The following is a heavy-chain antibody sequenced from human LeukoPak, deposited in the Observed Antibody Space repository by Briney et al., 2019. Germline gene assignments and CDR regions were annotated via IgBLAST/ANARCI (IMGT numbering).Heavy chain of an antibody. CDR1: WLTDSSHH. CDR2: IYRWGSP. J-gene: IGHJ4*02. CDR3: ARDMGVYALDY. D-gene: IGHD2-8*02. V-gene: IGHV3-53*01. Sequence: GGSLRLSCAASWLTDSSHHMSYLRQATGEGLEGVSDIYRWGSPLYADSLKGRLPISIDNSKTTLYLQMNSLRAEDTAVYYCARDMGVYALDYWGQGTLVTVSS.